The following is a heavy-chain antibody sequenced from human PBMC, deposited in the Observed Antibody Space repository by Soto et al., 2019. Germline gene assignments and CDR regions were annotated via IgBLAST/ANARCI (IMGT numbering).Heavy chain of an antibody. Sequence: ASVNVSCKASGYTNTRYAMHWVRQAPGQRLEWMGWINAGNGNTKYSQKFQGRVTITRDTSASTAYMELSSLRSEDTAVYYCAARNSSSSGLDYWGQGTLVTVSS. CDR1: GYTNTRYA. D-gene: IGHD6-6*01. V-gene: IGHV1-3*01. CDR2: INAGNGNT. CDR3: AARNSSSSGLDY. J-gene: IGHJ4*02.